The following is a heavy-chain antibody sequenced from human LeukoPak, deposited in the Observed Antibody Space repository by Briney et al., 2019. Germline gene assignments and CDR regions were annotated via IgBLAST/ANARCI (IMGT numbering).Heavy chain of an antibody. CDR1: GFTFSSYA. V-gene: IGHV3-23*01. CDR2: ISGSGGFT. J-gene: IGHJ6*02. D-gene: IGHD2-2*01. Sequence: GGSLRLSCAASGFTFSSYAMSWVRQAPGKGLEWVSAISGSGGFTYYADPVKGRFTISRDNSKNTLYLQMNSLRAEDTAVYYCAKGYCSSTSCYFHYYGMDVWGQGTTVTVSS. CDR3: AKGYCSSTSCYFHYYGMDV.